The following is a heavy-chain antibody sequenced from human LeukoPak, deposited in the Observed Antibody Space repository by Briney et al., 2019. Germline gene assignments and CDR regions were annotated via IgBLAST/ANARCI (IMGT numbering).Heavy chain of an antibody. V-gene: IGHV3-74*01. CDR1: GLTLSGYW. CDR3: ERARGNNYGYFEF. D-gene: IGHD5-18*01. CDR2: INGDTSST. J-gene: IGHJ4*02. Sequence: QPGGSLRLSCAASGLTLSGYWMHWVRQAPGKGLVWVSRINGDTSSTSYADSVKGRFTISRDNAKSTLYLQMNSLRVEDTAVSLCERARGNNYGYFEFWGQGTLVTVSS.